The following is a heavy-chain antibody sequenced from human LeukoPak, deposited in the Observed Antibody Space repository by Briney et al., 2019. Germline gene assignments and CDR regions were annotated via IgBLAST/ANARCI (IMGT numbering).Heavy chain of an antibody. CDR1: EFSFSSCV. D-gene: IGHD1-26*01. Sequence: GGSLRLSCAASEFSFSSCVMIWVRQAPGKGLEWVSGISGSGSSTYYTDSVKGRFTISRDNSKNMMYLQINSLRPEDTAIYYCAKDQSGTHPSAFDIWGQGTLVTVSS. V-gene: IGHV3-23*01. CDR2: ISGSGSST. J-gene: IGHJ3*02. CDR3: AKDQSGTHPSAFDI.